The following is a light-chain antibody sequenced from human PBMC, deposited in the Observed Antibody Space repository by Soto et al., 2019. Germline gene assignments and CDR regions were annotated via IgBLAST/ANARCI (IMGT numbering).Light chain of an antibody. CDR3: QQYSTWPLLS. CDR1: QSVGSN. J-gene: IGKJ4*01. Sequence: EVVLTQSPATLSVSPGAGATLSCRASQSVGSNLAWYQQKPGQTPRVLIYGASTRAIGIPARFSGSGFGTEFTLTISSLQSEDFVVYYCQQYSTWPLLSVAGGTKVEIK. V-gene: IGKV3-15*01. CDR2: GAS.